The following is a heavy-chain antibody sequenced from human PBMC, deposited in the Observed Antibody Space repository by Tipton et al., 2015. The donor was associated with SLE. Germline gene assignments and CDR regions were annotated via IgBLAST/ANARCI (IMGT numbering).Heavy chain of an antibody. CDR1: GGSIESSY. CDR2: IYSTGST. Sequence: TLSLTCTVSGGSIESSYWNWIRQPAGKGLEWLGRIYSTGSTDYNPSLESRVTMSIDTSKHQFSLKLTSVTAADTAVYYCARRGEGFGNYYHYYGMDVWGQGTTVTVSS. J-gene: IGHJ6*02. V-gene: IGHV4-4*07. D-gene: IGHD3-10*01. CDR3: ARRGEGFGNYYHYYGMDV.